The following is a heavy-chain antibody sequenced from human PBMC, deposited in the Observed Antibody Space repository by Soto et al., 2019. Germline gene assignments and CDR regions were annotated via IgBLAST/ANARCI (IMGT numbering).Heavy chain of an antibody. CDR3: ARGELGLYIAARRGDYYYGMDV. V-gene: IGHV4-4*02. Sequence: SETLTITCSVSGGSLSSTNSLSFVLQGRSPGLXCIGEINHSGSTNYNPYLKSRVTISVDTSKNQFSLKLSSVTAADTAVYYCARGELGLYIAARRGDYYYGMDVWGQGTTVTGSS. CDR1: GGSLSSTNS. D-gene: IGHD6-6*01. J-gene: IGHJ6*02. CDR2: INHSGST.